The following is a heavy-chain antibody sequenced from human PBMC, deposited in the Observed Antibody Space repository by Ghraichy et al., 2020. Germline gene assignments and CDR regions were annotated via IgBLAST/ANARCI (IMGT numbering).Heavy chain of an antibody. J-gene: IGHJ4*02. CDR2: ISGGGGRT. V-gene: IGHV3-23*01. CDR1: GFTFSSYV. CDR3: ARDLWKRNYGAGGPFDY. D-gene: IGHD4-17*01. Sequence: GESLRLSCAASGFTFSSYVMNWVRQAPGGGLEWVSGISGGGGRTSYADSVEGRFTISRDNSKNTLYLQMNSPRAEDTAVYYCARDLWKRNYGAGGPFDYWGPGTLVTVSS.